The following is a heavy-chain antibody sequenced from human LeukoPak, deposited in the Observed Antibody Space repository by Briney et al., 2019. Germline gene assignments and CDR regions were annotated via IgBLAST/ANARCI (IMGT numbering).Heavy chain of an antibody. V-gene: IGHV4-4*09. D-gene: IGHD2-8*01. CDR3: ARDIVLMDTNWFDP. CDR2: IYTSGST. Sequence: PSETLSLTCTVSGGSISSYYWSWIRQPPGKGLEWIGYIYTSGSTNYNPSLKSRVTMSVDTSKNQFSLKLSSVTAADTAVYYCARDIVLMDTNWFDPWGQGTLVTVSS. CDR1: GGSISSYY. J-gene: IGHJ5*02.